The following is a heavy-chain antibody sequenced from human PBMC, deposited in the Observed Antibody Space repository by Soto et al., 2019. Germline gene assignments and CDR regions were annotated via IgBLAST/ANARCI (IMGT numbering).Heavy chain of an antibody. CDR1: GFTFSSYS. J-gene: IGHJ4*02. CDR3: AREGTLYSSSHFDY. D-gene: IGHD6-6*01. Sequence: PGGSLRLSCAASGFTFSSYSMNWVRQAPGKGLEWVSSISSSSSYIYSADSVKGRFTISRDNAKNSLYLQMNSLRAEDTAVYYCAREGTLYSSSHFDYWGQRTLVTVSS. V-gene: IGHV3-21*01. CDR2: ISSSSSYI.